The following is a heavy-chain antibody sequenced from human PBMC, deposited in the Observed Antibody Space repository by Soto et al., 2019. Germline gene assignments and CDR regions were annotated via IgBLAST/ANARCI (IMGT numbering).Heavy chain of an antibody. CDR3: AIDATLSDSSAYYYLY. CDR1: GGTFSRYT. Sequence: QVQLVQSGAEVKKPGSSVKVSCKASGGTFSRYTITWVRQAPGQGLEWMGGITPMFGTPNYAQKFQGRVTITADESTSTAYMELSSLRSEDTAMYYCAIDATLSDSSAYYYLYWGQGTLVTVSS. V-gene: IGHV1-69*01. J-gene: IGHJ4*02. CDR2: ITPMFGTP. D-gene: IGHD3-22*01.